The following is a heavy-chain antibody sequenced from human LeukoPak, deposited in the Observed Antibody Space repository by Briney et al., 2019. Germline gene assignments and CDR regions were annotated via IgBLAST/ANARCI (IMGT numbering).Heavy chain of an antibody. CDR1: GFTFDDYG. CDR3: ARVRRRGRDGYNGGRSRGGDYFDY. D-gene: IGHD5-24*01. Sequence: MSGGSLRLSCAASGFTFDDYGMSWVRQAPGKGLEWIGEINHSGSTNYNPSLKSRVTISVDTSKNQFSLKLSSVTAADTAVYYCARVRRRGRDGYNGGRSRGGDYFDYWGQGTLVTVSS. CDR2: INHSGST. V-gene: IGHV4-34*01. J-gene: IGHJ4*02.